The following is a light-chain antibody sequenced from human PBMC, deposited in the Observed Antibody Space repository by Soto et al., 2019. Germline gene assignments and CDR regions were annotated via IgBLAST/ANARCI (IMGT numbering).Light chain of an antibody. V-gene: IGLV2-14*03. CDR1: SSDVGGYKY. Sequence: QSVLTQPASVSGSPGQSITISCTGTSSDVGGYKYVSWFQQYPGKVPKLIIYEVNDRPSGVSNRFSASKSGNTASPTISGLQAEDEADYYCSSYTRQSTYVFGTGTKVTVL. CDR2: EVN. J-gene: IGLJ1*01. CDR3: SSYTRQSTYV.